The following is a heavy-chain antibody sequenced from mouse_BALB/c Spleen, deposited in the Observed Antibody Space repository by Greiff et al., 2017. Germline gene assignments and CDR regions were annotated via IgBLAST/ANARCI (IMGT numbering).Heavy chain of an antibody. D-gene: IGHD2-14*01. J-gene: IGHJ4*01. V-gene: IGHV5-17*02. CDR1: GFTFSSFG. Sequence: EVKLVESGGGLVQPGGSRKLSCAASGFTFSSFGMHWVRQAPEKGLEWVAYISSGSSTIYYADTVKGRFTISRDNPKNTLFLQMTSLRSEDTAMYYCARAVRGAMDYWGQGTSVTVSS. CDR3: ARAVRGAMDY. CDR2: ISSGSSTI.